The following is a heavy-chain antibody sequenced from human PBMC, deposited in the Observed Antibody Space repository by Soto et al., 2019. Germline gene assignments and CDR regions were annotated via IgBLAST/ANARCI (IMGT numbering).Heavy chain of an antibody. CDR3: ARQADYYDSTALLAY. CDR2: TDPSDSYS. D-gene: IGHD3-22*01. Sequence: GESLKISCKTSGYKFTSSWITWVRQMPGKGLEWMGRTDPSDSYSHYNPSFEGHVTMSADKSSNTAYLRWSSLRASDTGMYYCARQADYYDSTALLAYWGQGALVTVSS. V-gene: IGHV5-10-1*01. CDR1: GYKFTSSW. J-gene: IGHJ4*02.